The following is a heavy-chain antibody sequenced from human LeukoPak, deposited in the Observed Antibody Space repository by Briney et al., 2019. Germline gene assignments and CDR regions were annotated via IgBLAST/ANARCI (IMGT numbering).Heavy chain of an antibody. CDR3: ATLVTAVTTTQFDY. CDR1: GLTFNTYT. V-gene: IGHV3-30*09. CDR2: ISFDGSTK. D-gene: IGHD4-11*01. Sequence: XGSLRLSCAASGLTFNTYTMHWVRQAPGRGLEWLAVISFDGSTKYYADSVRGRFAISRDNSKNTLFLQMNNLRAEDKALYYCATLVTAVTTTQFDYWGQGALVTVSS. J-gene: IGHJ4*02.